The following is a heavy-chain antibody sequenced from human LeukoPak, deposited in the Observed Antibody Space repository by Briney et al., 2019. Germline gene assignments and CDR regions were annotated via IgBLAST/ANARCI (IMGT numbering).Heavy chain of an antibody. CDR2: ISYDGSNK. Sequence: GRSLRLSCAASGFTFSSYAMHWVRHAPGKGLEWVAVISYDGSNKYYADSVKGRFTISRDNSKNTLYLQMNSLRAEDTAVYYCARDLVYCSGGSCYSGDAFDIWGQGTMVTVSS. CDR3: ARDLVYCSGGSCYSGDAFDI. D-gene: IGHD2-15*01. CDR1: GFTFSSYA. V-gene: IGHV3-30*04. J-gene: IGHJ3*02.